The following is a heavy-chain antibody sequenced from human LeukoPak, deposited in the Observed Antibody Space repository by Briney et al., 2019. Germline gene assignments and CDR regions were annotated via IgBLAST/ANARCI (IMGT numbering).Heavy chain of an antibody. Sequence: SETLCLTCTAFGGSISSYYWTWIRQPPGKGLEWIGYIYYSGSSNYNPSLRSRVTISVDTSKNQFSLKLSSVTAADTAVYYCARDGSGSYFDYWGQGTLVTVSS. D-gene: IGHD1-26*01. V-gene: IGHV4-59*01. CDR2: IYYSGSS. J-gene: IGHJ4*02. CDR3: ARDGSGSYFDY. CDR1: GGSISSYY.